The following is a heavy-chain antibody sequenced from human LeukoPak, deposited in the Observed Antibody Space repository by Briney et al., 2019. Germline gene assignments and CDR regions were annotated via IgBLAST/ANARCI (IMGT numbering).Heavy chain of an antibody. Sequence: SETLSLTCTVSGGSISSGGYYWSWIRQHPGKGLEWIGYIYYSGSTYYNPSLKSRVTISVDTSKNQFSLKLSSVTAADTAVYYCAGDYVWGSYPLNIRGQGTMVTVSS. D-gene: IGHD3-16*02. J-gene: IGHJ3*02. V-gene: IGHV4-31*03. CDR1: GGSISSGGYY. CDR2: IYYSGST. CDR3: AGDYVWGSYPLNI.